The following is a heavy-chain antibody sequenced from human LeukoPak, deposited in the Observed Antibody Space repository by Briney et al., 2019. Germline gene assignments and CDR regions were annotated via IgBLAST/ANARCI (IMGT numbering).Heavy chain of an antibody. CDR1: GFTFSSYA. V-gene: IGHV3-23*01. CDR2: ISGSGGST. CDR3: AKCWEVWFGELWADY. J-gene: IGHJ4*01. D-gene: IGHD3-10*01. Sequence: PGGSLRLTCAASGFTFSSYAMSWVRQAPGKGLEWVSAISGSGGSTYYADSVKGRFTISRDNSKNTLYLQMNSLRAEDTAVYYCAKCWEVWFGELWADYWGHGTLVTVSS.